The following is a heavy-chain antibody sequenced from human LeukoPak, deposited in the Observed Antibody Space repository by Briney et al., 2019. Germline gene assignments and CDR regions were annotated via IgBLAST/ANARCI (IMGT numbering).Heavy chain of an antibody. CDR1: GYTLTELS. Sequence: GASVKVSCKVSGYTLTELSMHWVRQAPGQGLEWMGGIIPIFGTANYAQKFQGRVTITADESTSTAYMELSSLRSEDTAVYYCALLRDTAMVAASDIWGQGTMVTVSS. CDR2: IIPIFGTA. V-gene: IGHV1-69*13. D-gene: IGHD5-18*01. CDR3: ALLRDTAMVAASDI. J-gene: IGHJ3*02.